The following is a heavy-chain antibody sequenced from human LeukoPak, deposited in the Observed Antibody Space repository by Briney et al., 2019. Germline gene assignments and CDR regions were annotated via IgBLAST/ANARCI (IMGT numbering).Heavy chain of an antibody. V-gene: IGHV3-7*01. D-gene: IGHD2-2*01. CDR2: IKPDGSEK. Sequence: GGSLRLSCVASGFTFNTYWMSWVRQAPGKGLEWVANIKPDGSEKYYVDSVKGRFTISRDNAKNSLYLQMNSLRAEDTAVYYCAGEPIVTAGIVGYYWGQGTLATVSS. J-gene: IGHJ4*02. CDR3: AGEPIVTAGIVGYY. CDR1: GFTFNTYW.